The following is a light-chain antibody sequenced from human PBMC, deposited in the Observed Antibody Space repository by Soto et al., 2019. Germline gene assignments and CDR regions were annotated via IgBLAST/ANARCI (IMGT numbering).Light chain of an antibody. Sequence: EIVMTQSPATLSVSPGERATLSCRASQSVSTTLAWYQQKPGQAPRLLIYRASLRATGVPARFSGGGSGAEFTLTISGLQSEDFVVYYCQQYDNWPYTFGQGTKLDIK. J-gene: IGKJ2*01. V-gene: IGKV3-15*01. CDR3: QQYDNWPYT. CDR2: RAS. CDR1: QSVSTT.